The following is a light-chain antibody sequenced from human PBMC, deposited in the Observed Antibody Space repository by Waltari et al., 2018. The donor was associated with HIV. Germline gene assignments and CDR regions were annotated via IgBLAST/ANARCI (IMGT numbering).Light chain of an antibody. J-gene: IGKJ1*01. V-gene: IGKV4-1*01. CDR1: QSVLYNSNSKNY. CDR2: WAS. CDR3: HQYYTTPWA. Sequence: DIVLTQSPDSLAVSLGERATIICKASQSVLYNSNSKNYLSWYQQKPGQPPKLLIYWASTRESGVPDRFSGSGSGTDFTLTISGLQAEDVAVYYCHQYYTTPWAFGQGTKVEIK.